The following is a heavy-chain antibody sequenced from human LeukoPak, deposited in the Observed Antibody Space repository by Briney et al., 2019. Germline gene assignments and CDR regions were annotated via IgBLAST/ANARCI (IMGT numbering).Heavy chain of an antibody. CDR2: ISYDGSNK. CDR3: AKEAGPSLDY. D-gene: IGHD6-19*01. Sequence: GGSLRLSCAASGFTFSSYGMHWVRQAPDKGLEWVAVISYDGSNKYYADSVKGRFTISRDNSKNTLYLQMNSLRAEDTAVYYCAKEAGPSLDYWGQGTLVTVSS. CDR1: GFTFSSYG. J-gene: IGHJ4*02. V-gene: IGHV3-30*18.